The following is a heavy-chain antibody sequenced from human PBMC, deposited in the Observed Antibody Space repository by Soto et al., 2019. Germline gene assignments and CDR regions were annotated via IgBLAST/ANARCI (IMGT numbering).Heavy chain of an antibody. CDR2: SSGSGSGGST. CDR3: AKDRDDYRNYVFDY. D-gene: IGHD4-4*01. J-gene: IGHJ4*02. V-gene: IGHV3-23*01. Sequence: LRLSCAASGFTFTNYAMTWVRQAPGKGLEWVSISSGSGSGGSTNYADSVKGRFTISRDNSKNTLYLQMNSLRVEDTAVYYCAKDRDDYRNYVFDYWGQGTLVTVSS. CDR1: GFTFTNYA.